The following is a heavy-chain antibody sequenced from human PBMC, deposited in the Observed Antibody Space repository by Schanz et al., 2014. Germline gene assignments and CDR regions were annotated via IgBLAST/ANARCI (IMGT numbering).Heavy chain of an antibody. D-gene: IGHD3-10*01. CDR2: ISGSGGST. Sequence: DVQLLDSGGGLVQPGGSLRLSCAASGFTFSSYAMSWVRQAPGKGLEWVSAISGSGGSTYYADSVKGRFTISRDNSKSTLFLQMNSLQAEDAAVYYCTADLWCGAVWGVWWGQGTLVTVSS. CDR3: TADLWCGAVWGVW. J-gene: IGHJ4*02. V-gene: IGHV3-23*01. CDR1: GFTFSSYA.